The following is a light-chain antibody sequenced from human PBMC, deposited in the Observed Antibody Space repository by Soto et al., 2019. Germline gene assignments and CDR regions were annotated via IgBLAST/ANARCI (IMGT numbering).Light chain of an antibody. J-gene: IGKJ1*01. CDR3: PQYNSYWT. CDR2: DAS. Sequence: DIQMTQSPSTLSASVGDRVTITCRASQSISSWLAWYQQKPGKAPKLLIYDASSLESGVPSRFSGSGSGTAFTLTISSLQPDDFATYDCPQYNSYWTFGQGTKVEIK. CDR1: QSISSW. V-gene: IGKV1-5*01.